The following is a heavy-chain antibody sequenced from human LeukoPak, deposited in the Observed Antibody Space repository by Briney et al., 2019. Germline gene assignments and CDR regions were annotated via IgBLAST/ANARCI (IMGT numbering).Heavy chain of an antibody. CDR1: GGSISSYY. J-gene: IGHJ4*02. Sequence: MTSETLSLTCTVSGGSISSYYWSWIRQPPGKGLEWIGYIYYSGSTNYNPSLKSRITISVDTSKNQFSLKLSSVTAADTAVYYCARHSPRLGTGYSSGWFIDYWGREPWSPSPQ. V-gene: IGHV4-59*08. CDR3: ARHSPRLGTGYSSGWFIDY. CDR2: IYYSGST. D-gene: IGHD6-19*01.